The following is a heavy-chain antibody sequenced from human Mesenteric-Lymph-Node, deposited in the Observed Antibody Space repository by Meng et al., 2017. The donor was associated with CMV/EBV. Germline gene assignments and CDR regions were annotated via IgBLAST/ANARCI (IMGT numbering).Heavy chain of an antibody. Sequence: QVQLVESGGGVVQPGRSLRLSCAASGFTFSSYAMHWVRQAPGKGLEWVAVISYDGSNKYYADSVKGRFTISRDNSKNTLYLQMNGLRAEDTAVYYCARVKWGITGTTWGQGTLVTVSS. V-gene: IGHV3-30*04. CDR2: ISYDGSNK. CDR3: ARVKWGITGTT. CDR1: GFTFSSYA. J-gene: IGHJ5*02. D-gene: IGHD1-20*01.